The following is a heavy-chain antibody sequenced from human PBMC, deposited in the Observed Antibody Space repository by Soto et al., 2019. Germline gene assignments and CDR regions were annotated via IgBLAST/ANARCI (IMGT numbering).Heavy chain of an antibody. CDR3: ARDQLAVATLDY. J-gene: IGHJ4*02. CDR1: GGTFSSDA. CDR2: IIPIFGTA. D-gene: IGHD6-19*01. Sequence: SVKVSCKASGGTFSSDAISWVRQAPGQGLEWMGGIIPIFGTANYAQKFQGRVTITADESTSTAYMELSSLRSEDTAVYYCARDQLAVATLDYWGQGTLVTVSS. V-gene: IGHV1-69*13.